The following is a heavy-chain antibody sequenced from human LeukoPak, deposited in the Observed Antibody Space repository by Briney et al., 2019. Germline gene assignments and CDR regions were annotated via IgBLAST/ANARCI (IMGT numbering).Heavy chain of an antibody. J-gene: IGHJ4*02. D-gene: IGHD6-13*01. Sequence: SVTVSCTASGGTFSSYAISWVRQAPGQGLEWMGGIIPIFGTANYAQKFQGRVTITADESTSTAYMELSSLRSEDTAVYYCARVTSSSWYVNDYWGQGTLVTVSS. V-gene: IGHV1-69*13. CDR2: IIPIFGTA. CDR1: GGTFSSYA. CDR3: ARVTSSSWYVNDY.